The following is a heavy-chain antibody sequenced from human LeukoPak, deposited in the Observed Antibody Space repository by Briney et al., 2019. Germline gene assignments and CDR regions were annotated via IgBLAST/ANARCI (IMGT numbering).Heavy chain of an antibody. V-gene: IGHV3-33*01. CDR3: VEGSRYSRH. CDR1: GFTFSSYG. Sequence: PGGSLRLSCAASGFTFSSYGMHWVRQALGKGLEWVAVIWYDGSNKYYADSVKGRFTISRDNSKNTLYLQMNSLRAEDTAVYYCVEGSRYSRHWGQGTLVTVSS. J-gene: IGHJ4*02. CDR2: IWYDGSNK. D-gene: IGHD6-13*01.